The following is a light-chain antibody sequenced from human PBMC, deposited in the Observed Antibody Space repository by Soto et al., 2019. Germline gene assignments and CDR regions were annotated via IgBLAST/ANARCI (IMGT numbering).Light chain of an antibody. CDR2: GAS. J-gene: IGKJ2*01. CDR3: QQYGSSPVYT. V-gene: IGKV3-20*01. Sequence: EIVLTQSPGTLSLSPGERATLSCRASQSVSSSYLAWYQQKPGQAPRLLIYGASSRATGIPDRFSGSGSGTDFTFTISRLEPEDLAVYYCQQYGSSPVYTFGQGTKLEIK. CDR1: QSVSSSY.